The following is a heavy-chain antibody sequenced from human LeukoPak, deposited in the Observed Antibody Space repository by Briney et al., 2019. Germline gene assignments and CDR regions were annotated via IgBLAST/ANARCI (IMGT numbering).Heavy chain of an antibody. Sequence: SGGSLRLSCAASGFTFSNYGMHWVRQAPGKGLEWVAVIWFDGSNKYYTDSVKGRFTISRDNSKNTLYLQMSSLRADDTAVYFCAREIQYSHNFDYWGQGTLVTVSS. CDR3: AREIQYSHNFDY. J-gene: IGHJ4*02. CDR1: GFTFSNYG. D-gene: IGHD4-11*01. CDR2: IWFDGSNK. V-gene: IGHV3-33*01.